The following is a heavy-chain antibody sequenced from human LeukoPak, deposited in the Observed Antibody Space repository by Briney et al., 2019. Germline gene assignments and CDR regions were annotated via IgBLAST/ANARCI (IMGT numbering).Heavy chain of an antibody. CDR2: INPNSGGK. CDR3: ARGEYYYDSRFDY. J-gene: IGHJ4*02. V-gene: IGHV1-2*06. CDR1: GYTFTGYY. D-gene: IGHD3-22*01. Sequence: ASVKVSCKASGYTFTGYYMHWVRQAPGQGLEWMGRINPNSGGKNYAQKFQGRVTMTRDTSISTAYMELSRLRSDDTAVYYCARGEYYYDSRFDYWGQGTLVTVSS.